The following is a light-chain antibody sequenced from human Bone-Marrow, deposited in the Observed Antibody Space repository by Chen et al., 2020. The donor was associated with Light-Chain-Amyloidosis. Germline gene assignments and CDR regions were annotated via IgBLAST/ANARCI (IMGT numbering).Light chain of an antibody. Sequence: QSARTQPASASGSPGQSITIPCTGTSSDVGGDNHVSWYQQHPDKAPKLMIYEVTNRPSWVPDRFSGSKSDNTASLTISGLQTEDEADYFCSSYTITNTLVFGSGTRVTVL. V-gene: IGLV2-14*01. CDR2: EVT. J-gene: IGLJ1*01. CDR1: SSDVGGDNH. CDR3: SSYTITNTLV.